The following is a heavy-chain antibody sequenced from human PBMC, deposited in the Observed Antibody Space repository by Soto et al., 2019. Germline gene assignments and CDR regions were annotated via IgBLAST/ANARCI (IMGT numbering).Heavy chain of an antibody. CDR2: INPQTGGT. V-gene: IGHV1-2*02. J-gene: IGHJ6*02. D-gene: IGHD2-2*01. CDR3: ATERYQVISDGIDV. CDR1: GYTFTGYY. Sequence: QVQLVQSGAEVKTPGASVRVSCKASGYTFTGYYIHWVREAPGQGLEWMGWINPQTGGTSYAKKSQGRVTCSRDTSINTAYRERSRIRSDDAAVYFCATERYQVISDGIDVWGQGTTVTVSS.